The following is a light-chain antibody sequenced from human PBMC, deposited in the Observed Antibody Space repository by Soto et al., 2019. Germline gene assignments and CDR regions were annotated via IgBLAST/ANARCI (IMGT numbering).Light chain of an antibody. CDR3: QQRSNWPWT. CDR2: DAS. Sequence: EIVLTQSPGTLSLSPGERATLSFRASQSVSSSYLAWYQQKPGQAPRLLIYDASNRATGIPARFSGSGSGTDFTLTISSLEPEDFAVYYCQQRSNWPWTFGQGTKVDI. V-gene: IGKV3D-20*02. CDR1: QSVSSSY. J-gene: IGKJ1*01.